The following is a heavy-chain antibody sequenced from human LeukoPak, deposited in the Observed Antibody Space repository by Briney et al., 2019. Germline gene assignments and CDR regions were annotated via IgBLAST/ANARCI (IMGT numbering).Heavy chain of an antibody. V-gene: IGHV3-64D*09. CDR3: VKVLSSSSWHNFDS. J-gene: IGHJ4*02. CDR1: GFTFSSNA. Sequence: GGSLRLSCSASGFTFSSNAMYWVRQAPDKGREYVSTISSNGGSTYYAASVRGRFTISRDNSKNTLYLQMSSLRAEDTALYYCVKVLSSSSWHNFDSWGQGTLVTVSS. CDR2: ISSNGGST. D-gene: IGHD6-13*01.